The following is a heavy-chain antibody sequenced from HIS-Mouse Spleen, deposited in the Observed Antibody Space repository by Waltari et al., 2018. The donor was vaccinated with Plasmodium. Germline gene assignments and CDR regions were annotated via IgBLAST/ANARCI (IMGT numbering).Heavy chain of an antibody. J-gene: IGHJ4*02. V-gene: IGHV3-30*18. Sequence: QVQLVESGGGVVEPGRSLRLSCAAPGFTFSSDGMHRVRSAPGKGLEWVAVISYDRSNKYYADSVKGRFTISRDNSKNTLYLQMNSLRAEDTAVYYCAKDRRSSSWYVDYWGQGTLVTVSS. CDR1: GFTFSSDG. CDR2: ISYDRSNK. CDR3: AKDRRSSSWYVDY. D-gene: IGHD6-13*01.